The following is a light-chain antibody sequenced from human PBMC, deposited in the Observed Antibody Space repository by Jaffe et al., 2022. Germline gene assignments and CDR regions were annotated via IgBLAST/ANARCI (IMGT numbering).Light chain of an antibody. Sequence: QSALTQPASVSGSPGQSITISCTGTSSDVGSYNLVSWYQQHPGKAPKLIIYEVSKRPSGVSNRFSGSKSGNTASLTISGLQAEDEADYYCCSYAGNNMGVFGGGTKLTVL. J-gene: IGLJ2*01. V-gene: IGLV2-23*02. CDR1: SSDVGSYNL. CDR3: CSYAGNNMGV. CDR2: EVS.